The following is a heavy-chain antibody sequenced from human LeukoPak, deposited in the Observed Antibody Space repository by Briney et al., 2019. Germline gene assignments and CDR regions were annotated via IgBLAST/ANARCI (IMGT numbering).Heavy chain of an antibody. J-gene: IGHJ4*02. CDR2: IYHSGST. V-gene: IGHV4-38-2*01. D-gene: IGHD3-22*01. CDR3: ARRSITMIVVEGYFDY. CDR1: GYSISSGYY. Sequence: PSETLSLTCAVSGYSISSGYYCGWIRQPPGKGLEWIGSIYHSGSTYYNPSLKSRVTISVDTSKNQFSLKLSSVTAADTAVYYCARRSITMIVVEGYFDYWGQGTLVTVSS.